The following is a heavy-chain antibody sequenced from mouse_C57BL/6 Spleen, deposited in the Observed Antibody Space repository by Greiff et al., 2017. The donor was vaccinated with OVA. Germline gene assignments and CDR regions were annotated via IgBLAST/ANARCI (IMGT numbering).Heavy chain of an antibody. D-gene: IGHD4-1*01. Sequence: EVKVVESGGGLVKPGGSLKLSCAASGFTFSSYAMSWVRQTPEKRLEWVATISDGGSYTYYPDNVKGRFTISRDNAKNKLYLQMSRLKSEDTAMYYCARDALGLDYWGQGTTLTVSS. V-gene: IGHV5-4*01. CDR2: ISDGGSYT. J-gene: IGHJ2*01. CDR1: GFTFSSYA. CDR3: ARDALGLDY.